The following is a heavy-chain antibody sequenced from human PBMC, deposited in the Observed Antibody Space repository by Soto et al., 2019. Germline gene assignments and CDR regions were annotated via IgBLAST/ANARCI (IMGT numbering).Heavy chain of an antibody. CDR2: ISYDGSNK. CDR1: GFTFSSYG. J-gene: IGHJ4*02. D-gene: IGHD6-13*01. V-gene: IGHV3-30*18. Sequence: PGGSLRLSCAASGFTFSSYGMHWVRQAPGKGLEWVAVISYDGSNKYYADSVKGRFTISRDNSKNTLYLQMNSLRAEDTAVYYCAKAPYSSSWYFADWGQGTLVTVSS. CDR3: AKAPYSSSWYFAD.